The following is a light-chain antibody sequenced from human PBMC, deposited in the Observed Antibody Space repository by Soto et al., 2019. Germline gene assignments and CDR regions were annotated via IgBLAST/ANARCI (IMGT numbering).Light chain of an antibody. V-gene: IGKV1-5*03. CDR3: QQYNSSPLT. CDR1: QSISSW. CDR2: KAS. J-gene: IGKJ4*01. Sequence: DIQMTQSPSTLSASVGDRVTITCGASQSISSWLAWYQQKPGKAPKLLIFKASSLESGVPSRFSGSRSGTEFTLTISSLQPDDFATYYCQQYNSSPLTFGGGTKVEIK.